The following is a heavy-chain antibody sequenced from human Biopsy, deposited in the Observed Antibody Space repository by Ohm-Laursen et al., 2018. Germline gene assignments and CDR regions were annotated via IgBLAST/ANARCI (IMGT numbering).Heavy chain of an antibody. D-gene: IGHD4-23*01. CDR3: ARGSNEYGGLYFPH. V-gene: IGHV4-59*11. CDR2: ISHTGYT. J-gene: IGHJ1*01. CDR1: GGPFTGHY. Sequence: SETLSLTCTVSGGPFTGHYWTWIRQPPGKGLEWIGHISHTGYTSYKSSLKSRVTISLDTSRKHLSLRLTSLAAADTAVYYCARGSNEYGGLYFPHWGQGTLVTVSS.